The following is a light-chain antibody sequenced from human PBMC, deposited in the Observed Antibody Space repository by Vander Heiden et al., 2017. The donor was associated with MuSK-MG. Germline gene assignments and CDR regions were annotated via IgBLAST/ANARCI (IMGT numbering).Light chain of an antibody. J-gene: IGKJ1*01. Sequence: DIQLTQSPSSLSPSLRERVTITCRASQSISSYLNWYQQKPGKAPKHLIYAASSLQSGVPSRFSGSGSGTDFTLTISRLQPEDFATYYCQQSDSTPWTFGQGTKVEIK. V-gene: IGKV1-39*01. CDR3: QQSDSTPWT. CDR1: QSISSY. CDR2: AAS.